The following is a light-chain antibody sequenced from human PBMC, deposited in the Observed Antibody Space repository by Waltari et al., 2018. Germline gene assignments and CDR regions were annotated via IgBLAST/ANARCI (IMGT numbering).Light chain of an antibody. Sequence: DIVLTQSPGTLSLPPGARATLSCRASQSVSRFLAWYQQKPGQAPRLLIYEASSRATDIPDRFSGSGSGTDFSLTISRLEPEDFAVYYCQKYGTLPATFGQGTKVEIK. V-gene: IGKV3-20*01. CDR1: QSVSRF. CDR2: EAS. J-gene: IGKJ1*01. CDR3: QKYGTLPAT.